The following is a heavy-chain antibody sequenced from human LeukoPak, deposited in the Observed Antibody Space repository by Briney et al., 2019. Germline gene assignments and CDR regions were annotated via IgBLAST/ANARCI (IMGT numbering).Heavy chain of an antibody. CDR2: IRSSGGTI. CDR3: ARGSGGDY. V-gene: IGHV3-48*03. CDR1: GFTFSSYE. J-gene: IGHJ4*02. Sequence: PGGPLRLSCAASGFTFSSYEMNWVRQASGKGLEWVSYIRSSGGTIYYADSVKGRFTISRDNAKNSLYLQMNSLRVEDTAVYYCARGSGGDYWGQGTLVTVSS.